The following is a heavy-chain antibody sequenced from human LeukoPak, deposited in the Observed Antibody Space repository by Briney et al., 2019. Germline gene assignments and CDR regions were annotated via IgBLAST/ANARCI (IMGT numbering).Heavy chain of an antibody. Sequence: SETLSLTCAVHGVSFSAYSWSWIRQSPGRGHEWIGEIIPGGGVIYNPSLKSRATISGDTSENQFSLSLTSVTAADTAVYYCARIRCGHTDVVCYNYWGLGTLVTVSS. D-gene: IGHD2-21*01. CDR2: IIPGGGV. J-gene: IGHJ4*02. CDR3: ARIRCGHTDVVCYNY. CDR1: GVSFSAYS. V-gene: IGHV4-34*12.